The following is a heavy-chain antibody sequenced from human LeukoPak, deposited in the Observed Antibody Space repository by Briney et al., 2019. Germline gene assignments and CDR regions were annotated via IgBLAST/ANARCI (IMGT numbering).Heavy chain of an antibody. CDR1: GGSISSYY. CDR3: ARRRWLGGYYFDY. D-gene: IGHD3-16*01. J-gene: IGHJ4*02. V-gene: IGHV4-59*01. CDR2: IYYSGST. Sequence: KPSETLSLTCTVSGGSISSYYWSWIRQPPGKGLEWIGYIYYSGSTNYNPSLKSRVTISVDTSKNQFSLKLSSVTAADTAVYYCARRRWLGGYYFDYWGQGTLVTVSS.